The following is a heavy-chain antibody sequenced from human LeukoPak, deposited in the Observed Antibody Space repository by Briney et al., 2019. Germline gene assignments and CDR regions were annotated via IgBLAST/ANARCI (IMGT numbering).Heavy chain of an antibody. CDR3: AKEPRRSKVRYCSSTSCFDDY. CDR2: ISGSGGST. CDR1: GFTFSSYA. D-gene: IGHD2-2*01. J-gene: IGHJ4*02. V-gene: IGHV3-23*01. Sequence: GGSLRLSCAASGFTFSSYAMSWVRQAPGKGLEWVPAISGSGGSTYYADSVKGRFTISRDNSKNTLYLQMNSLRAEDTAVYYCAKEPRRSKVRYCSSTSCFDDYWGQGTLVTVSS.